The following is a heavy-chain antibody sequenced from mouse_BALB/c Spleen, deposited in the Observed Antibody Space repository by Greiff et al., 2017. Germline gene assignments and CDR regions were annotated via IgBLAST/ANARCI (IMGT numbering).Heavy chain of an antibody. Sequence: QVQLKESGPGLVQPSQSLSITCTVSGFSLTSYGVHWVRQSPGKGLEWLGVIWSGGSTDYNAAFISRLSISKDNSKSQVFFKMNSLQANDTAIYYCARTYDYDVPYAMDYWGQGTSVTVSS. J-gene: IGHJ4*01. CDR1: GFSLTSYG. CDR2: IWSGGST. V-gene: IGHV2-2*02. CDR3: ARTYDYDVPYAMDY. D-gene: IGHD2-4*01.